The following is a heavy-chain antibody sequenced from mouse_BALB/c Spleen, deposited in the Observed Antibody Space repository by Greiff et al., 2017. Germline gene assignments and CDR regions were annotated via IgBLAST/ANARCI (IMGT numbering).Heavy chain of an antibody. D-gene: IGHD2-3*01. CDR3: ARGEIDDGYYEFAD. V-gene: IGHV1-61*01. Sequence: QVQLQQPGAELVRPGASVKLSCTASGYSFTSYWMNWVKQRPGQGLEWIGMIHPSDSETRFNQKFKDKATLTVDKSSSTAYMQLSSPTSEDSAVYNSARGEIDDGYYEFADWGQGTVVTVAA. J-gene: IGHJ3*01. CDR1: GYSFTSYW. CDR2: IHPSDSET.